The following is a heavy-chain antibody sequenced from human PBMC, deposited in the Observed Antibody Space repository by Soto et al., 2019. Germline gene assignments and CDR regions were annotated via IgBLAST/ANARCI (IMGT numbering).Heavy chain of an antibody. V-gene: IGHV3-30*03. CDR3: AIDRYGFCNRHRCGGAFGM. Sequence: QVQLVESGGGVVQPGRSLRLSCAASGFSFSSYGIHWVRQAPGKGLEWVTLISYDGRDKYYGDSVKGRFTISRDNSKNSLYLQMNRLKPDDTAVYYCAIDRYGFCNRHRCGGAFGMWGQRKMVTVSS. CDR2: ISYDGRDK. D-gene: IGHD2-15*01. CDR1: GFSFSSYG. J-gene: IGHJ3*02.